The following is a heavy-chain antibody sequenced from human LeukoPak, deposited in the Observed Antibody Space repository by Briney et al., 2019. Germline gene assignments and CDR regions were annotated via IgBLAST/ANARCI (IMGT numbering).Heavy chain of an antibody. CDR3: ARVRGTTTGYYYYYYMDV. CDR1: GGSISSYY. D-gene: IGHD1/OR15-1a*01. J-gene: IGHJ6*03. Sequence: SETLSLTCTVSGGSISSYYWSWIRQPPGKGLEWIGYIYYSGSTNYNPSLKSRVTITVDTSKNQFSLKLSSVTAADTAVYYCARVRGTTTGYYYYYYMDVWGKGTTVTVSS. CDR2: IYYSGST. V-gene: IGHV4-59*12.